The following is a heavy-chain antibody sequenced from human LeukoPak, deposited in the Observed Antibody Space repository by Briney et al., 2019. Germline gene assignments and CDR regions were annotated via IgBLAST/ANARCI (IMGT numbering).Heavy chain of an antibody. J-gene: IGHJ4*02. CDR3: AKDLLLWFGETNYFDY. CDR1: GFTFSSYA. Sequence: GGSLRLSCAASGFTFSSYAMSWVRQAPGKGLEWVSAISGSGGSTYYADSVKGRFTISRDNSKNKLYLQMNSLRAEDTAVYYCAKDLLLWFGETNYFDYWGQGTLDTVSS. D-gene: IGHD3-10*01. V-gene: IGHV3-23*01. CDR2: ISGSGGST.